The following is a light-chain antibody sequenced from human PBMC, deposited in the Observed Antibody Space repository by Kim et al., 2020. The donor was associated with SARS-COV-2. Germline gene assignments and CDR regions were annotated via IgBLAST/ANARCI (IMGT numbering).Light chain of an antibody. V-gene: IGLV10-54*04. CDR1: SNKVGHQG. J-gene: IGLJ2*01. Sequence: SHTATLTYTRNSNKVGHQGATWLQQLPAHPPKPHPYRDNSRSSGISERFSASRSGNTASLTITGLQPEDEADYYCSAWDMSLNALVFGGGTQLTVL. CDR2: RDN. CDR3: SAWDMSLNALV.